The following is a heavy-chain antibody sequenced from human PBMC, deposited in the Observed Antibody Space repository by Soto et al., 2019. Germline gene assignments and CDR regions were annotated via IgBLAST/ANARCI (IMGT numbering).Heavy chain of an antibody. Sequence: PGGSLRLSCAASGFTFSSFTMHWVRQAPGKGLEWVAFISYDDGNNKYYADSVKGRFTISRDNSRNTLYLQMNSLRAEDTAVYYCARSIAVAGTPEFDYWGQGTLVTVSS. CDR2: ISYDDGNNK. D-gene: IGHD6-19*01. V-gene: IGHV3-30-3*01. CDR3: ARSIAVAGTPEFDY. J-gene: IGHJ4*02. CDR1: GFTFSSFT.